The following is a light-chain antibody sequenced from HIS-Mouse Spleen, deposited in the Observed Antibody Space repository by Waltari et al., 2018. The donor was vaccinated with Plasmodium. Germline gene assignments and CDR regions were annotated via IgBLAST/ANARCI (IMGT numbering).Light chain of an antibody. V-gene: IGLV5-45*03. CDR2: YKSDSDK. Sequence: QAVLTQPSSLSASPGASASLTCTLRRGINVGTYRIYWYQQKPGSPPQYLLRYKSDSDKPQGSGVPSRFSGSKDASANAGSLLISGLQSEDEADYYCMIWHSSAWVFGGGTKLTVL. CDR1: RGINVGTYR. J-gene: IGLJ3*02. CDR3: MIWHSSAWV.